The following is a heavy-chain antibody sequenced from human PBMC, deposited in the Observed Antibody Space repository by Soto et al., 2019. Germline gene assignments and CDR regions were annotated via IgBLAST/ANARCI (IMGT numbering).Heavy chain of an antibody. Sequence: PSETLSLTCTVSGDSISRGGYYLTWIRQHPGKGLEWIGYIYYSGSTYYNPSLKSRVNISVDTSKNQFSLKLNSVTAADTAVYYCARDDPSSGYYAFDYWGQGTLVTVSS. CDR1: GDSISRGGYY. J-gene: IGHJ4*02. CDR2: IYYSGST. V-gene: IGHV4-31*03. D-gene: IGHD3-22*01. CDR3: ARDDPSSGYYAFDY.